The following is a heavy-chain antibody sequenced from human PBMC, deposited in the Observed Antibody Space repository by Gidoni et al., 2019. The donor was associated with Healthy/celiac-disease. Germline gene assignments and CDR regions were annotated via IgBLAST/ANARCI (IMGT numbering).Heavy chain of an antibody. D-gene: IGHD3-22*01. CDR2: IIPIFGPA. J-gene: IGHJ2*01. V-gene: IGHV1-69*01. CDR1: GGTFSSYA. Sequence: QLHLVQSGAEVKKPGSSVKVSCKASGGTFSSYAIRWVRQAPGQGLEWLGGIIPIFGPANYAHKFHGRVTITADESTSTAYMELKSLRSEDTAVYYCATSPLYYDTTPYWYFDLWGRGTLVTVSS. CDR3: ATSPLYYDTTPYWYFDL.